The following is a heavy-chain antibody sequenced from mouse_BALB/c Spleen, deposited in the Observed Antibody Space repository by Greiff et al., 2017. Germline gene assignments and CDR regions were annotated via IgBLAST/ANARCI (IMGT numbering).Heavy chain of an antibody. CDR3: ARNNGPYAVDY. J-gene: IGHJ4*01. CDR1: GYTFTSYV. CDR2: INPYNDGT. D-gene: IGHD1-1*02. Sequence: VQLQQSGPELVKPGASVKMSCKASGYTFTSYVMHWVKQKPGQGLEWIGYINPYNDGTKYNEKFKGKATLTSDKSSSTAYMELSSLTSEDSAVYYCARNNGPYAVDYWGQGTSVTVSS. V-gene: IGHV1-14*01.